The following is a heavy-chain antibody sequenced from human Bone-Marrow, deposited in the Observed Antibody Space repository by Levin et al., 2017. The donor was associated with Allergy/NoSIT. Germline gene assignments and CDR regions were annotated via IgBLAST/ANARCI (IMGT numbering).Heavy chain of an antibody. Sequence: SETLSLTCTVSGGSISSDDYYWSWIRQSPGKGLEWIGFIYYSANTYYNPSLKSRLTISVDSSKSQFSLNLSSVTAADTAIYYCARGGTNYGDYDYYGMDVWGQGTTVTVSS. V-gene: IGHV4-30-4*01. CDR2: IYYSANT. J-gene: IGHJ6*02. CDR3: ARGGTNYGDYDYYGMDV. D-gene: IGHD4-17*01. CDR1: GGSISSDDYY.